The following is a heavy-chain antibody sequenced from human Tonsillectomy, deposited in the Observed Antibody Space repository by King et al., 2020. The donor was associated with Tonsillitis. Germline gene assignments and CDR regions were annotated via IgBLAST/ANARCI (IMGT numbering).Heavy chain of an antibody. CDR2: INPNNDVT. V-gene: IGHV1-2*02. CDR1: GYTFTGYY. D-gene: IGHD1-26*01. CDR3: ARDRGELLHSDYFDY. J-gene: IGHJ4*02. Sequence: VQLVESGAEVKKPGASVKVSCKASGYTFTGYYMHWVRHAPGQGPEWMGWINPNNDVTNYALKFQGRVTMTRDTSISTAYMELSRLTSDDTAVYYCARDRGELLHSDYFDYWGQGTLVTVSS.